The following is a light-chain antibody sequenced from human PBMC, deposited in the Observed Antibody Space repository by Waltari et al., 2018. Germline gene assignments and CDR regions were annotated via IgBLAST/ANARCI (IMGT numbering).Light chain of an antibody. J-gene: IGLJ3*02. CDR3: QSYDTSLSVV. V-gene: IGLV1-40*01. Sequence: QSVLTQPPSVSGAPGQRVTISCPGSGPNIGAGYDVHWYQHLPRAAPKPLIYGSTSRPLGVPARFFGSTSGTSASLAITGLQAEDEADYYCQSYDTSLSVVFGGGTKLTVL. CDR1: GPNIGAGYD. CDR2: GST.